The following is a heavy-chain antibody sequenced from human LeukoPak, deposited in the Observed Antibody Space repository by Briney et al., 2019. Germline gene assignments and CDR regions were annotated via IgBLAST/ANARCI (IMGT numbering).Heavy chain of an antibody. V-gene: IGHV3-21*01. CDR3: ARADYGGAFDI. J-gene: IGHJ3*02. Sequence: GGSLRLSCAASGSTFSSYSMNWVRQAPGKGLEWVSSISSSSSYIYYADSVKGRFTISRDNAKNSLYLQMNSLRAEDTAVYYCARADYGGAFDIWGQGTMVTVSS. CDR2: ISSSSSYI. D-gene: IGHD4-23*01. CDR1: GSTFSSYS.